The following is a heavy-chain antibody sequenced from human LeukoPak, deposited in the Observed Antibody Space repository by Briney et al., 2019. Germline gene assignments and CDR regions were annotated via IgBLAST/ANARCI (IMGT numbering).Heavy chain of an antibody. J-gene: IGHJ4*02. D-gene: IGHD2-15*01. CDR2: IWYDGSNK. Sequence: GRSLRLSCAASGFTFSSYGMHWVRQAPGKGLEWVAVIWYDGSNKYYADSVKGRFTISRDNSKNTLYLQMNSLRAEDTAVYYCARARCSGGSCYAFFDYWGQGTLVTVSS. CDR1: GFTFSSYG. CDR3: ARARCSGGSCYAFFDY. V-gene: IGHV3-33*01.